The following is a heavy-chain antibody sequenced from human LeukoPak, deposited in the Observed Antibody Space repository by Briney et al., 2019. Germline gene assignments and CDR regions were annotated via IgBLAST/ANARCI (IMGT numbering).Heavy chain of an antibody. J-gene: IGHJ4*02. CDR1: GFTFSSYA. V-gene: IGHV3-30*04. CDR3: ARDSHAPDIDVVSCYFDS. D-gene: IGHD5-18*01. Sequence: GWSLRLSCAASGFTFSSYAMHWVRQAPGKGLEWVAVISFHGRNKYYADSVKGRFTISRDNSKNTLYLQMNSLRAEDTAVYYCARDSHAPDIDVVSCYFDSWGQGTLVTVSS. CDR2: ISFHGRNK.